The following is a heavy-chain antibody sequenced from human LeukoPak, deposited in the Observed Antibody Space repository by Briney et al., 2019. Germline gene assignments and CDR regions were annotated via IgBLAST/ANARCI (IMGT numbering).Heavy chain of an antibody. D-gene: IGHD2-21*02. V-gene: IGHV4-34*01. CDR1: GGSFSGFY. Sequence: SETLSLTCAVYGGSFSGFYWSWIRQPPEKGLEWIGEIHHSGSTNYNPSLKSRVTISVDTSKNQFSLNLSSVTAADTAVYYCARGRPPWVTWGQGTLVTVSS. J-gene: IGHJ4*02. CDR2: IHHSGST. CDR3: ARGRPPWVT.